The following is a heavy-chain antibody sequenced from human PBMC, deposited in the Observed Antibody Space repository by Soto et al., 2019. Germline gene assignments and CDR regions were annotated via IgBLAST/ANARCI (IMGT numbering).Heavy chain of an antibody. J-gene: IGHJ4*02. Sequence: SQTLPLTCAVLDGSFVGYYWSWIRQHTGKGLEWIGEINHSGSTNYNPSLKSRVTISVDTSKNQFSLKLSSVTAADTAVYYCARVSPFLGFFFDYWGQGTLVTVSS. CDR1: DGSFVGYY. CDR3: ARVSPFLGFFFDY. CDR2: INHSGST. D-gene: IGHD3-3*01. V-gene: IGHV4-34*01.